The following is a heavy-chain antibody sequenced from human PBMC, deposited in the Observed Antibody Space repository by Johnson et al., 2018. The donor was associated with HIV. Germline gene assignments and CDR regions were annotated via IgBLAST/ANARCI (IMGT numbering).Heavy chain of an antibody. CDR1: GFTFSSYW. V-gene: IGHV3-66*02. Sequence: VQLVESGGGLVQPGGSLRVSCAASGFTFSSYWMHWVRQAPGKGLEWVSLIYSSGTTDYADSVQGRFTISRDNSKNTLYLQMNRLRSDDTAVYYCAKDEVQTLVSAGTDAFDFWGQGTVVTVSS. CDR3: AKDEVQTLVSAGTDAFDF. CDR2: IYSSGTT. D-gene: IGHD6-13*01. J-gene: IGHJ3*01.